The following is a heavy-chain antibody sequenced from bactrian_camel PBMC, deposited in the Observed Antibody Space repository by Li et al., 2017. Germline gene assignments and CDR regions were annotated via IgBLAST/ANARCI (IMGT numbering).Heavy chain of an antibody. CDR2: IYTSDNKT. Sequence: DVQLVESGGGLVQPGGSLRLSCAASGFTFSSLAMSWVRQAPGQEREGVAGIYTSDNKTYYADSVKGRFTISQDNTKTTVYLQMDNLQPEGTAIYYCAANTIFRGAHRVPWSEDVAYWGQGTQVTVS. CDR3: AANTIFRGAHRVPWSEDVAY. CDR1: GFTFSSLA. D-gene: IGHD5*01. V-gene: IGHV3S31*01. J-gene: IGHJ4*01.